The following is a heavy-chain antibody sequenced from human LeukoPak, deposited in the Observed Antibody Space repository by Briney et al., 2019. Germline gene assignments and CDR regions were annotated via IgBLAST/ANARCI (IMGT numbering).Heavy chain of an antibody. CDR1: GFTFSSYW. J-gene: IGHJ3*02. V-gene: IGHV3-7*03. CDR2: IKQDGSEK. CDR3: ARVNPVVVVVAATPGSAFDI. Sequence: GGSLRLSCAASGFTFSSYWMSWVRQAPGKGLEGVANIKQDGSEKYYVDSVKGTISKDNAKNSLYLQMNSLRAEATAVYYCARVNPVVVVVAATPGSAFDIWGQGTMVTVSS. D-gene: IGHD2-15*01.